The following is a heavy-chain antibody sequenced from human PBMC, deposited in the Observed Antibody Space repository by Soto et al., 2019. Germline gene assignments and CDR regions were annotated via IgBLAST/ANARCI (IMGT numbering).Heavy chain of an antibody. Sequence: EVQLVESGGGLVQPGGSLRLSCVASGSTFSRYDMHWVRQATGKGLEWVSAIGTGGDTYYAASVKGRFTISRENARNSLYVQMNRMGAGDTVVYYCARDLADAVTPDWYFDLWGRGTLVTVSS. CDR2: IGTGGDT. CDR1: GSTFSRYD. V-gene: IGHV3-13*01. J-gene: IGHJ2*01. CDR3: ARDLADAVTPDWYFDL. D-gene: IGHD4-17*01.